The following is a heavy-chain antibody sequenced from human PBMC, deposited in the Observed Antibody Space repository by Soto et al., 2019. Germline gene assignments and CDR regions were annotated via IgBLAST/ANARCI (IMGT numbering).Heavy chain of an antibody. V-gene: IGHV4-4*07. Sequence: SETLSLTCTVSGGSISSYYWSWIRQPAGKGLEWIGRIYTSGSTNYNPSLKSRVTMSVDTSKNQFSLKLSSVTAADTAVYYCARTTMVRAVIIEWRFDPWGQGTLVTVSS. J-gene: IGHJ5*02. CDR2: IYTSGST. CDR3: ARTTMVRAVIIEWRFDP. D-gene: IGHD3-10*01. CDR1: GGSISSYY.